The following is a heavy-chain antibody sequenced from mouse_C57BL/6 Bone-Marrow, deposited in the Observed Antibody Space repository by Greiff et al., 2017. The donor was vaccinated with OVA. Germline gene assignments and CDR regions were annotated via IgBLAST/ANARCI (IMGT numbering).Heavy chain of an antibody. J-gene: IGHJ2*01. CDR3: TRLRGPFDY. Sequence: VKVVESGAELVRPGASVTLSCKASGYTFTDYEMHWVKQTPVHGLEWIGAIDPETGGTAYNQKFKGKAILTADKSSSTAYMELRSLTSEDSAVYYCTRLRGPFDYWGQGTTLTVSS. V-gene: IGHV1-15*01. D-gene: IGHD1-1*01. CDR2: IDPETGGT. CDR1: GYTFTDYE.